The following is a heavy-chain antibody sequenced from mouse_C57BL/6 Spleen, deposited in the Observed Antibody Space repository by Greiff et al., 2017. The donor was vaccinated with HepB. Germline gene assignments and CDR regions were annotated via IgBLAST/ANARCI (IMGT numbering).Heavy chain of an antibody. Sequence: QVQLQQSGAELVKPGASVKISCKASGYAFSSYWMNWVKQRPGKGLEWIGQIYPGDGDTNYNGKFKGKATLTADKSSSTAYMQLSSLTSEDSAVYFCARSGSGYVDAMDYWGQGTSVTVSS. J-gene: IGHJ4*01. V-gene: IGHV1-80*01. CDR1: GYAFSSYW. D-gene: IGHD3-2*02. CDR3: ARSGSGYVDAMDY. CDR2: IYPGDGDT.